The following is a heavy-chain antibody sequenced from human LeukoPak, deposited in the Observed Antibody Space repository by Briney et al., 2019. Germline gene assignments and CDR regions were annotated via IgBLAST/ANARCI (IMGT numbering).Heavy chain of an antibody. D-gene: IGHD6-13*01. V-gene: IGHV4-4*02. CDR3: ARDSLGIAAAGTGAYYFDY. Sequence: SGTLSLTCAVSGGSISSSNWWSGVRQPPGKGLEWIGEIYHSGSTNYNPSLKSRVTISVDKSKNQFSLKLSSVTAADTAVYYCARDSLGIAAAGTGAYYFDYWGQGTLVTVSS. CDR1: GGSISSSNW. CDR2: IYHSGST. J-gene: IGHJ4*02.